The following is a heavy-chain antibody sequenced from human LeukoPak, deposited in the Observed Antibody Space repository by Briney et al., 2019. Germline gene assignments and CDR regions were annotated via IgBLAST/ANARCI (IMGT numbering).Heavy chain of an antibody. D-gene: IGHD2-2*02. V-gene: IGHV1-2*02. CDR3: ARWDGYCSSTSCYNGPLDY. CDR1: GGTFSIYA. Sequence: ASVKLSCKSSGGTFSIYAISWVRHAPGPGHELMGWINTNSGGTNYAQKFQGRVTMTRDTSISTAYMELSRLRSDDTAVYYCARWDGYCSSTSCYNGPLDYWGQGTLVTVSS. CDR2: INTNSGGT. J-gene: IGHJ4*02.